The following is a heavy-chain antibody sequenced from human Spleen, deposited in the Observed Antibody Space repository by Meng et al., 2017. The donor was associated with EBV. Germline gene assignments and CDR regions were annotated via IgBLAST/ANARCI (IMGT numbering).Heavy chain of an antibody. J-gene: IGHJ4*02. V-gene: IGHV3-23*04. CDR1: GFTFSSYA. CDR2: ISGSGTL. CDR3: ARDVVDYFDY. Sequence: VQWVGPGGGLVQSGGSLRLSCAASGFTFSSYAMNWVRQAPGKGLEWVSVISGSGTLEYADSVKGRFTISRDNSRNTLYLQMNSLRADDTAVYYCARDVVDYFDYWGQGTLVTVSS.